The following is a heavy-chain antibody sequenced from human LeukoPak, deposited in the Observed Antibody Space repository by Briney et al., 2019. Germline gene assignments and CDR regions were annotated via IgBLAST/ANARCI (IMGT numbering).Heavy chain of an antibody. CDR2: IYTDGST. Sequence: GGSLRLSCAASGFSVGNNYVTWVRQPPGKGLEWVSVIYTDGSTYYADSVKGRFIISRDSSKNTLYLQMNSLRAEDTAVYYCKDAVAGWGQGTLVTVSS. J-gene: IGHJ4*02. CDR3: KDAVAG. D-gene: IGHD4-23*01. V-gene: IGHV3-53*05. CDR1: GFSVGNNY.